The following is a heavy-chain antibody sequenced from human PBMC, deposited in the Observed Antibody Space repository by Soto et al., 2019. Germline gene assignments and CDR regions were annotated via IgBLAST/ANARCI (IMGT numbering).Heavy chain of an antibody. V-gene: IGHV1-3*01. Sequence: ASVKVSCKASGYIFTNYDRRWVRQAPGQRLEWMGRIIGGNGDTKYSQKFQDRVTFTRDTSASTAYMDLSSLTSEDTAVYYCASNQKGPYTGMDVWGQGTTVTVSS. J-gene: IGHJ6*02. D-gene: IGHD5-18*01. CDR3: ASNQKGPYTGMDV. CDR1: GYIFTNYD. CDR2: IIGGNGDT.